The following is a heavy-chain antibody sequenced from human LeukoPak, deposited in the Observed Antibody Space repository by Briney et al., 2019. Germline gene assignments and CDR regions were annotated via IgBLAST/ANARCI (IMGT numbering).Heavy chain of an antibody. CDR3: AKGPEVYSSSSGAFDI. CDR1: GFTFSSYS. D-gene: IGHD6-6*01. J-gene: IGHJ3*02. V-gene: IGHV3-21*01. Sequence: AGGSLRLSCAASGFTFSSYSMNWVRQAPGKGLEWVSSISSSSSYIYYADSVKGRFTISRDNSKNTLYLQMNSLRAEDTAVYYCAKGPEVYSSSSGAFDIWGQGTMVTVSS. CDR2: ISSSSSYI.